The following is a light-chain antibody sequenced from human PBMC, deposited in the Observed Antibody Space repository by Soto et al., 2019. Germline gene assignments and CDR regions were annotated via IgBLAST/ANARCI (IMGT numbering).Light chain of an antibody. V-gene: IGKV3-15*01. CDR2: KTS. CDR1: QSVGTN. J-gene: IGKJ4*01. CDR3: QQYASWPLT. Sequence: EAVMTQSPATVSVSLGERTSLSCRASQSVGTNLGWYQHKPGQAPRLLIAKTSIRATGVPARFSGSGSGTEFTLTISSLQSEDVAVYYCQQYASWPLTFGGGTKV.